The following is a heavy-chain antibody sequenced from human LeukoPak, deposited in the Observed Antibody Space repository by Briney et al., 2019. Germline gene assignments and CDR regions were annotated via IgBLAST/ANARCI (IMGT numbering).Heavy chain of an antibody. Sequence: GGSLRLFCAASGFTFSAFRIHWIRQAAGKGLEWVAFIRYDASKKYYAESVKGRFTVSRSNSKNTLFLQMDSLRPEATAVYFCAKEPFDHWGQGTLVAVSS. CDR2: IRYDASKK. CDR1: GFTFSAFR. J-gene: IGHJ4*02. V-gene: IGHV3-30*02. CDR3: AKEPFDH.